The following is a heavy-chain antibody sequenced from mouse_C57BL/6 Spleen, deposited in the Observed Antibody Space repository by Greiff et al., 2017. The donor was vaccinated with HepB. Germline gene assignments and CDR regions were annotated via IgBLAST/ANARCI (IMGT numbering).Heavy chain of an antibody. D-gene: IGHD1-1*01. V-gene: IGHV1-7*01. J-gene: IGHJ4*01. Sequence: QVQLQQSGAELAKPGASVKLSCKASGYTFTSYWMHWVKQRPGQGLEWIGYINPSSGYTKYNQKFKDKATLTADKSSSTAYMQLSSLTYEDSAVYYCARVSTTVVATNYYAMDYWGQGTSVTVSS. CDR1: GYTFTSYW. CDR2: INPSSGYT. CDR3: ARVSTTVVATNYYAMDY.